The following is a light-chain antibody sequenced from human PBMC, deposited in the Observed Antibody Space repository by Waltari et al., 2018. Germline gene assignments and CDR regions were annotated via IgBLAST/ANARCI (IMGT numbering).Light chain of an antibody. CDR2: DDS. CDR1: YFGVAG. Sequence: SYVLTQPPSVSVAPGQTARIPCAAYYFGVAGVNWYQQKSGQAPILVVYDDSDRPSGIPERFSGSNSGNTATLSISRVEVGDEADYYCQVWDSDSDVWVFGGGTKLTVL. J-gene: IGLJ3*02. CDR3: QVWDSDSDVWV. V-gene: IGLV3-21*02.